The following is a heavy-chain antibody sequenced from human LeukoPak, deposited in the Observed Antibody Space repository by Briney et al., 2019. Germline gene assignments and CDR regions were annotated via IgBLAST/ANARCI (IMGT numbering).Heavy chain of an antibody. Sequence: GGSLRLSCAASGFTFSSYWMHWVRQAPGKGLVWVSRINSDGSSTSYADSVKGRFTISRDNAENTLYLQMNSLRAEDTAVYYCARDAGTAHHDYWGQGTLVTVSS. CDR1: GFTFSSYW. J-gene: IGHJ4*02. V-gene: IGHV3-74*01. CDR2: INSDGSST. D-gene: IGHD6-13*01. CDR3: ARDAGTAHHDY.